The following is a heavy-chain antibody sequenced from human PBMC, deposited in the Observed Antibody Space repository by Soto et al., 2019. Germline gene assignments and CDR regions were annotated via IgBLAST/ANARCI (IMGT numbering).Heavy chain of an antibody. CDR2: IYSGGST. Sequence: EVQLVESGGGLVQPGGSLRLSCAASGFTVSSNYMSWVRQAPGKGLEWVSVIYSGGSTYYADSVKGRFTISRDNSKNTLYLQMNSLRAEDPAVYYCARAIPPVYSSGWDAFHIWGQGTMVTVSS. CDR1: GFTVSSNY. CDR3: ARAIPPVYSSGWDAFHI. J-gene: IGHJ3*02. D-gene: IGHD6-19*01. V-gene: IGHV3-66*01.